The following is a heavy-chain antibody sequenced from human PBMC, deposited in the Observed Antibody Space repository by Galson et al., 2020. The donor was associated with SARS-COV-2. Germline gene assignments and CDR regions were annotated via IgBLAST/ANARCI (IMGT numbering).Heavy chain of an antibody. Sequence: SETLSLTCTVSGGSISSYYWSWIRQPPGKGLEWIGYIYYSGSTNYNPSLKSRVTISVDTSKNQFSLKLSSVTAADTAVYYCARDRRSIVGVSYYYYYMDVWGKGTTVTVSS. D-gene: IGHD1-26*01. J-gene: IGHJ6*03. CDR2: IYYSGST. V-gene: IGHV4-59*01. CDR3: ARDRRSIVGVSYYYYYMDV. CDR1: GGSISSYY.